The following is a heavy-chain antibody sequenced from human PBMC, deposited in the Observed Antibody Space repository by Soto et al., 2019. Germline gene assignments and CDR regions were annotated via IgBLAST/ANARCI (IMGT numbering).Heavy chain of an antibody. CDR3: ARADCGGDCYPQYNWFGP. D-gene: IGHD2-21*02. V-gene: IGHV4-39*01. Sequence: QLQLQESGPGLVKPSETLSLTCTVSGGSISSSRYYWGWIRQPPGKGLEYIASIYYSGSTYYNPSLKTRVTISVDTSKNQFSLKLSSVTAADTAVYYCARADCGGDCYPQYNWFGPWGQGTLVTVSS. CDR2: IYYSGST. J-gene: IGHJ5*02. CDR1: GGSISSSRYY.